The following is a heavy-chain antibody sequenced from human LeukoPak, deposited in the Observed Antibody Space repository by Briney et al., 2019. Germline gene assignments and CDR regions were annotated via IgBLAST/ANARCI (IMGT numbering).Heavy chain of an antibody. CDR1: GFTFSSYG. J-gene: IGHJ3*02. Sequence: GGSLRLSCAASGFTFSSYGMHWVRQAPGKGLEWVAVISYDGSNKYYADSVKGRFTISRDSSKNTLYLQMNSLRAEDTAVYCCAKDLFGGYSYLGAFDIWGQGTMVTVSS. V-gene: IGHV3-30*18. CDR3: AKDLFGGYSYLGAFDI. D-gene: IGHD5-18*01. CDR2: ISYDGSNK.